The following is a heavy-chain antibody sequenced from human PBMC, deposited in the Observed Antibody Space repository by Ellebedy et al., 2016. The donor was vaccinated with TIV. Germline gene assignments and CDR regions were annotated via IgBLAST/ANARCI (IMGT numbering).Heavy chain of an antibody. CDR2: IDSASKMK. J-gene: IGHJ4*02. D-gene: IGHD3-16*01. CDR3: ARDYTFMITTPPAY. Sequence: GGSLRLSXATSGFTFGDYFMSWIRQAPGKGLEWIAYIDSASKMKYYADSVKGRFTVSRDNTNDLLYLQMHSLRADDTAVYFCARDYTFMITTPPAYWGQGTLVTVSS. CDR1: GFTFGDYF. V-gene: IGHV3-11*01.